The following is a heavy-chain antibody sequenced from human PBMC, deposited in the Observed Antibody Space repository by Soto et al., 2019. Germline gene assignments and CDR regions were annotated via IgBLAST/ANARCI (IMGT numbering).Heavy chain of an antibody. V-gene: IGHV4-30-4*01. J-gene: IGHJ4*02. CDR1: GGSISSGYYY. Sequence: SETLSLTCSVSGGSISSGYYYWSWIRQPPGKGLEWIGNIYYSGSTYYNPSLKSRVTISVDTSKNQFSLKLSSVTAADTAVYYCARDTLDSSGYYFDYWGQGTLVTVS. D-gene: IGHD3-22*01. CDR2: IYYSGST. CDR3: ARDTLDSSGYYFDY.